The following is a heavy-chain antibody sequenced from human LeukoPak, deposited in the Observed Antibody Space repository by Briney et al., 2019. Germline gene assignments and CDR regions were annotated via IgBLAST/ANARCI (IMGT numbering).Heavy chain of an antibody. CDR2: ISSSSSSV. J-gene: IGHJ4*02. CDR1: GFTFSSYS. V-gene: IGHV3-48*02. CDR3: AREARTATAAPDY. D-gene: IGHD6-13*01. Sequence: QSGGSLRLSCAASGFTFSSYSMNWVRQAPGKGLEWVSYISSSSSSVLYADSVRGRFTISRDNAKNSLYLQMNSLRDEDTAVYYCAREARTATAAPDYWGQGTLVTVSS.